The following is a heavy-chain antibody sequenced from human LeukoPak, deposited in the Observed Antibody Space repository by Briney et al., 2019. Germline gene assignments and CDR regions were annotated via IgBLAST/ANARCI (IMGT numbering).Heavy chain of an antibody. D-gene: IGHD5-24*01. CDR1: NGSFNEYY. V-gene: IGHV4-34*01. Sequence: EASETLPLTCAVYNGSFNEYYWSWIRQSPGKGLEWIGEINHGGRTNYNPSLQSRVSISVDASQNQFSLTMTSVTAADTAVYYCGRGMTRWLQFRPLDYWGQGTLVTVSS. J-gene: IGHJ4*02. CDR3: GRGMTRWLQFRPLDY. CDR2: INHGGRT.